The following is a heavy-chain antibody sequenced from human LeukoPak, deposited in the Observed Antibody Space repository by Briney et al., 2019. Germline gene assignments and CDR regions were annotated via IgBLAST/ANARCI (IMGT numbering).Heavy chain of an antibody. J-gene: IGHJ4*02. CDR2: INHSGST. V-gene: IGHV4-39*07. CDR3: ARVSGYFLAGVDY. Sequence: KPSETLSLTCTVSGGSISSSSYYWSWIRQPPGKGLEWIGEINHSGSTNYNPSLKSRVTISVDTSKNQFSLKLSSVTAADTAVYYCARVSGYFLAGVDYWGQGTLVTVSS. CDR1: GGSISSSSYY. D-gene: IGHD5-12*01.